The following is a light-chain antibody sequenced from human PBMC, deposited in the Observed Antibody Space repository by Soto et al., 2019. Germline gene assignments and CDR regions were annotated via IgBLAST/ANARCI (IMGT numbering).Light chain of an antibody. J-gene: IGLJ2*01. CDR2: NNN. Sequence: QAVVTQPPSASGAPGQRVALSCSGGGSNIGTNTVNWYQRVPGTAPKLLIHNNNQRPSGVPDRFSGSKSGTSASLAISGLQSADEADYFCAAWDDNLRGPIFGGGTKVTVL. V-gene: IGLV1-44*01. CDR3: AAWDDNLRGPI. CDR1: GSNIGTNT.